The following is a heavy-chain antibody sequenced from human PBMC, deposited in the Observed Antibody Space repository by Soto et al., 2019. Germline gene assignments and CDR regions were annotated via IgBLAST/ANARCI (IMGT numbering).Heavy chain of an antibody. CDR3: TTGGGDYEGGHYYYMDV. CDR2: IKSNTDGGTT. D-gene: IGHD4-17*01. Sequence: EVQLVESGGGLVKPGGSLRLSCAASGFAFNTAWMTWVRQAPGKGLECIGRIKSNTDGGTTDYIAPVKGRFTISRDGSENTLYLQMNSLKTDDTAVYYCTTGGGDYEGGHYYYMDVWGKGTTVTVSS. V-gene: IGHV3-15*01. J-gene: IGHJ6*03. CDR1: GFAFNTAW.